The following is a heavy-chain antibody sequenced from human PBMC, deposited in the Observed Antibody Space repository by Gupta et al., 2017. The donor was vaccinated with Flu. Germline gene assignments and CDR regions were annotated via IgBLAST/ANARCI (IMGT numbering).Heavy chain of an antibody. D-gene: IGHD6-6*01. CDR2: INHSGST. Sequence: QVQLQQWGAGVLKPSETLSLTCAVCGGSFSGYYRSWIRQPPGKGLEWIGAINHSGSTNYNPSLKSRVTISVDTSKNQFSLKLSSVTAADTAEYYCARVEEYSRGNDAFDIWGQGTMVTVSS. CDR3: ARVEEYSRGNDAFDI. J-gene: IGHJ3*02. CDR1: GGSFSGYY. V-gene: IGHV4-34*01.